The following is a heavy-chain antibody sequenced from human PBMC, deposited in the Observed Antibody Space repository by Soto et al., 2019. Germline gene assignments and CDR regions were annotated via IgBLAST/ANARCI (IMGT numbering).Heavy chain of an antibody. CDR2: IYYSGST. CDR1: GASIRSYY. D-gene: IGHD2-21*01. V-gene: IGHV4-59*08. Sequence: SETLSLTCTVSGASIRSYYWSWIRQPPGKGLEWIGYIYYSGSTNYNPSLKSRVTLSVDTSKNQFSLKLSSVTAADTAVYYCARHHVVPWLDAAALIPIEATDAFDIWGQGTMVTVS. J-gene: IGHJ3*02. CDR3: ARHHVVPWLDAAALIPIEATDAFDI.